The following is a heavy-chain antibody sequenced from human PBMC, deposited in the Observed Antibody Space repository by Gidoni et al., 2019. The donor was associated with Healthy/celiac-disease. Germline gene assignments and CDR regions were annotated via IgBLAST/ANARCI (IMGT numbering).Heavy chain of an antibody. J-gene: IGHJ4*02. CDR2: ISGSGGST. CDR1: GFTFSSYS. V-gene: IGHV3-23*01. Sequence: EVQLLESGGGLVQPGGSLRLSCAASGFTFSSYSMSWVRPAPGKGLEWVSAISGSGGSTYYADSVKGRFTISRDNSKNTLYLQMNSLRTEDTAVYYCAKPIAEDIVVVPAAPLDYWGQGTLVTVSS. D-gene: IGHD2-2*01. CDR3: AKPIAEDIVVVPAAPLDY.